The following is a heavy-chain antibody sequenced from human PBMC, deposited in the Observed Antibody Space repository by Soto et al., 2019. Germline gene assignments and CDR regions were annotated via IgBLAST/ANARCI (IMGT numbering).Heavy chain of an antibody. J-gene: IGHJ4*02. D-gene: IGHD1-26*01. CDR3: AAIVGANDY. Sequence: SETLSLTCTVSRASIYTYSWTWIRQPAGKGLQWIGHIYSSGSANYSPSLKSRVSMPVDSSKNQISLKLSSVTAADTAVYYCAAIVGANDYWGQGTLVTVS. CDR2: IYSSGSA. V-gene: IGHV4-4*07. CDR1: RASIYTYS.